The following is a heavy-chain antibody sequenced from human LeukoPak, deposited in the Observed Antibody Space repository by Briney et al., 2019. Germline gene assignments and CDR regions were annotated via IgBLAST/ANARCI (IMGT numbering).Heavy chain of an antibody. D-gene: IGHD2-21*02. Sequence: AESLKISCKGSGYIFTSYWIGWVRHMPGKGLEWMGIIYHGDSDTRYSPSFQGQVTISADKSISTAYLQWSSLKASDTAMYYCARRCGGDCYNCDYGMDVWGQGTTVTVSS. V-gene: IGHV5-51*01. CDR2: IYHGDSDT. CDR3: ARRCGGDCYNCDYGMDV. CDR1: GYIFTSYW. J-gene: IGHJ6*02.